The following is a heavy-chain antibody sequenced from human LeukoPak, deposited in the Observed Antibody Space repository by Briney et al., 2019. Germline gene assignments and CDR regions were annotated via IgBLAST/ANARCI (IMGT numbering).Heavy chain of an antibody. Sequence: SETLSLTCTVSGGSISSYYWSWIRQPPGKGLEWIGSIYYSGSTYYNPSLKSRVTISVDTSKNQFSLKLSSVTAADTAVYYCARLWNYMDVWGKGTTVTVSS. CDR2: IYYSGST. CDR1: GGSISSYY. V-gene: IGHV4-59*05. CDR3: ARLWNYMDV. D-gene: IGHD3-16*01. J-gene: IGHJ6*03.